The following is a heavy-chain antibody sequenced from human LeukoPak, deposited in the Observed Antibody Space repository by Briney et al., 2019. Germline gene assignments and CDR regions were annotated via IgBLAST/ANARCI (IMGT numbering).Heavy chain of an antibody. V-gene: IGHV3-30*18. J-gene: IGHJ6*04. CDR2: ISYDGSNK. D-gene: IGHD4-17*01. CDR1: GFTFSSYG. CDR3: AKDRDMTTDYGMDV. Sequence: GGSLRLSCAASGFTFSSYGMHWVRQAPGKGLEWVAVISYDGSNKYYADSVKGRFTISRDNSKNTLYLQMNSLGAEDTAVYYCAKDRDMTTDYGMDVWGKGTTVTVSS.